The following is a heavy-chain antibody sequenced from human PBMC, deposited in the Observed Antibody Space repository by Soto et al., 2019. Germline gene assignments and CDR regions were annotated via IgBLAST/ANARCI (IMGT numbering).Heavy chain of an antibody. D-gene: IGHD6-25*01. CDR2: IYYSGST. CDR1: GGSISSGGYY. J-gene: IGHJ4*02. CDR3: ARVGAASHTI. Sequence: SETLSLTCTVSGGSISSGGYYWSWIRQHPGKGLEWIGYIYYSGSTYYNPSLKSRVTISVDTSKNQFSLKLSSVTAADTAVYYCARVGAASHTIWGQGTLVTVSS. V-gene: IGHV4-31*03.